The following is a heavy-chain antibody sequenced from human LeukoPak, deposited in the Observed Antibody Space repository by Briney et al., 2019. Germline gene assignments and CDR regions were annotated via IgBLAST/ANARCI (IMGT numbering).Heavy chain of an antibody. CDR3: ARDSSGSGRVDY. V-gene: IGHV4-31*03. CDR2: IYYSGTT. CDR1: GGSISSGGYY. D-gene: IGHD3-10*01. Sequence: TLSLTCTVSGGSISSGGYYWSWIRQHPGKGLKWIGYIYYSGTTYYSPSLKSRVIISVDTSKNQFSLNLSSVTAADTAVYYCARDSSGSGRVDYWGQGTLVTVSS. J-gene: IGHJ4*02.